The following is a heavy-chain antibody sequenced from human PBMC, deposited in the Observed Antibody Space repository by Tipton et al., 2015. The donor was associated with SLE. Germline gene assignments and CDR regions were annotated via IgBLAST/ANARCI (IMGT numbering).Heavy chain of an antibody. CDR3: ARDWYSGSWYALWNF. Sequence: QLVQSGAEVKKPGASVKVSCKGSGYTFSSYGISWVRQAPGQGLEWMGWINPYNGNSKYAQNFQGRVTMTTDTSTTTAYLELRTLRSDDTAVYYCARDWYSGSWYALWNFWGQGTLVTVSS. CDR2: INPYNGNS. CDR1: GYTFSSYG. J-gene: IGHJ4*02. V-gene: IGHV1-18*01. D-gene: IGHD6-13*01.